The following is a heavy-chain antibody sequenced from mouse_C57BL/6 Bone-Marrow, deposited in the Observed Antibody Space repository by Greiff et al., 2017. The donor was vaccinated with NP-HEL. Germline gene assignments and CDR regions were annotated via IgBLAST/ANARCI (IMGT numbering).Heavy chain of an antibody. D-gene: IGHD5-5*01. CDR1: GFSFNTYA. J-gene: IGHJ4*01. CDR3: VWGDYPMDY. V-gene: IGHV10-1*01. Sequence: EVHLVESGGGLVQPKGSLKLSCAASGFSFNTYAMNWVRQAPGKGLEWVARIRSKSNNYATYYADSVKDRFTISRDDSESMLYLQMNNLKTEDTAMYYCVWGDYPMDYWGQGTSVTVSS. CDR2: IRSKSNNYAT.